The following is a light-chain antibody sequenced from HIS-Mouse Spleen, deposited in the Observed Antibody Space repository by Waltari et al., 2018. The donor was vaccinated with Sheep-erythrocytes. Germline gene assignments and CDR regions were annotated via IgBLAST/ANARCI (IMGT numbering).Light chain of an antibody. J-gene: IGLJ3*02. CDR1: SSAVGGYYY. Sequence: QSALTQPRSLSGSPGQSVTISGTGTSSAVGGYYYLSWYQQHPGKAPKLMIYDVSKRPSGVPDRFSGSKSGNTASLTISGLQAEDEADYYCSSYAGSNNWVFGGGTKLTVL. CDR3: SSYAGSNNWV. CDR2: DVS. V-gene: IGLV2-11*01.